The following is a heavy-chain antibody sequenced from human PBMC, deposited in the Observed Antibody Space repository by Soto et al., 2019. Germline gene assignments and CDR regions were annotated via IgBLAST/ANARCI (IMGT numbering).Heavy chain of an antibody. Sequence: PXGSLILSCTAPGFTFSNYWMSWVRQAPGKGLEWVANIKQDGSEKYHVDSVNGRFTISRDNAKNSLHLHMNSLRAEDTAVYYCATRPHKSRNTGYLAVFDFWGQGTMVTVSS. CDR2: IKQDGSEK. V-gene: IGHV3-7*01. CDR1: GFTFSNYW. J-gene: IGHJ4*02. CDR3: ATRPHKSRNTGYLAVFDF. D-gene: IGHD3-9*01.